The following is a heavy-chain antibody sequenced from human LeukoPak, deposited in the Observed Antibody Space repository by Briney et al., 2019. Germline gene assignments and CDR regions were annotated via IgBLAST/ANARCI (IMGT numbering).Heavy chain of an antibody. V-gene: IGHV4-34*01. CDR1: GGSFSGYY. CDR3: ARVGFDFWSGYYDY. J-gene: IGHJ4*02. Sequence: SETLSLTCAVYGGSFSGYYWSWIRQPPGKGLEWIGEINHSGSTNYNPSLKSRVTISVDTSKNQFSLKLSSVTAADTAVYYWARVGFDFWSGYYDYWGQGTLVTVSS. D-gene: IGHD3-3*01. CDR2: INHSGST.